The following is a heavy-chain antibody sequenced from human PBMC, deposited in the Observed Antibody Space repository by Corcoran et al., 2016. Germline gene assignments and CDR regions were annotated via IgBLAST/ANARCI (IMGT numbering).Heavy chain of an antibody. CDR3: ARDLSAVVVPAAIHGAYYYGMDV. D-gene: IGHD2-2*02. CDR2: INPNSGGT. V-gene: IGHV1-2*02. J-gene: IGHJ6*02. CDR1: GYTFTGYY. Sequence: QVPLVQSGAEVKKPGASVKVSCKASGYTFTGYYMHWVRQAPGRGLEWMGWINPNSGGTNYAQKFQGRGTMTRDTSISTAYMELSRLRSDDTAVYYFARDLSAVVVPAAIHGAYYYGMDVWGQGTTVTVSS.